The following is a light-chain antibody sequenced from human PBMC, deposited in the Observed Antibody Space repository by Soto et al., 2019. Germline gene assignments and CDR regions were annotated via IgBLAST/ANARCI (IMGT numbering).Light chain of an antibody. CDR3: LSYDNHVNGLVGGLV. CDR1: SSNIGAGYD. J-gene: IGLJ3*02. V-gene: IGLV1-40*01. CDR2: ANN. Sequence: QSVLTQPPSVSGAPGQRVTISCTGTSSNIGAGYDVHWYQQLPGTAPRLLIYANNNRPSGVPDRFSGSKSGTSASLALTGLQAEDEADYYCLSYDNHVNGLVGGLVLGGGTKATVL.